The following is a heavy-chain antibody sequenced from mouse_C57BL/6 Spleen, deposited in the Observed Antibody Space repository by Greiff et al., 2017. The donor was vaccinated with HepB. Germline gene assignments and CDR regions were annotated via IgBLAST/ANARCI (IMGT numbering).Heavy chain of an antibody. V-gene: IGHV5-17*01. Sequence: EVQGVESGGGLVKPGGSLKLSCAASGFTFSDYGMHWVRQAPEKGLEWVAYISSGSSTIYYADTVKGRFTISRDNAKNTLFLQMTSLRSEETAMFYCARSDYDDYYAMVSLGKGASVTVAS. CDR2: ISSGSSTI. CDR3: ARSDYDDYYAMVS. CDR1: GFTFSDYG. J-gene: IGHJ4*01. D-gene: IGHD2-4*01.